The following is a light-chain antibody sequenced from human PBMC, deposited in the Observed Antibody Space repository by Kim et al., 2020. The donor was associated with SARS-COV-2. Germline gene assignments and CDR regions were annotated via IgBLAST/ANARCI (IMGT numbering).Light chain of an antibody. V-gene: IGKV1-5*03. Sequence: SASVGDRVTIPCRASQSVASSLAWYQQKPGKAPNLLIYRASSLESGVPSRFSGSGSGTEFTLTISSLQPDDFATYYCQQYKSYRTFGQGTKVDIK. CDR3: QQYKSYRT. CDR2: RAS. CDR1: QSVASS. J-gene: IGKJ1*01.